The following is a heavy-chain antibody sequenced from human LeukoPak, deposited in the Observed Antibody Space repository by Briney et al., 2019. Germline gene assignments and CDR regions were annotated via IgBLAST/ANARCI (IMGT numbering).Heavy chain of an antibody. Sequence: GGSLRLSCAASGFTFSSYSMNWVRQAPGKGLEWVSSISSSSYIYYADSVKGRFTISRDNAKNSLYLQMNSLRAEDTAVYYCARVTRPAAIRSNWFDPWGQGTLVTVSS. D-gene: IGHD2-2*01. CDR3: ARVTRPAAIRSNWFDP. CDR2: ISSSSYI. J-gene: IGHJ5*02. CDR1: GFTFSSYS. V-gene: IGHV3-21*01.